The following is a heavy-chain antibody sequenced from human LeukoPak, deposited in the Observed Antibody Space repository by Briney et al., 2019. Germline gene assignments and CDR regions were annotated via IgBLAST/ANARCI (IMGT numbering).Heavy chain of an antibody. Sequence: GGSLRLSCVASGFSFTTHAMGWVRQAPGKGLEWVSHISGSGGSTKYSGSVKGRFTISRDNSKNTLYLQINSLRADDTAVYYCAKGGHGTIFGVVTIDYWGQGTLVTVSS. V-gene: IGHV3-23*01. CDR1: GFSFTTHA. CDR2: ISGSGGST. J-gene: IGHJ4*02. CDR3: AKGGHGTIFGVVTIDY. D-gene: IGHD3-3*01.